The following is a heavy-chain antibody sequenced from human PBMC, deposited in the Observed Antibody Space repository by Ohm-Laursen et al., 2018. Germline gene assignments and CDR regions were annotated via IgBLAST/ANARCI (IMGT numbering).Heavy chain of an antibody. CDR1: GGSFSGYY. Sequence: SETLSLTCAVYGGSFSGYYWSWIRQPPGKGLEWIGEINHSGSTNYNPSLKSRVTISVDTSKNQFSLKLSSVTAADTAVYYCARVPYGDYIFQHWGQGTLVTVSS. V-gene: IGHV4-34*01. CDR2: INHSGST. J-gene: IGHJ1*01. D-gene: IGHD4-17*01. CDR3: ARVPYGDYIFQH.